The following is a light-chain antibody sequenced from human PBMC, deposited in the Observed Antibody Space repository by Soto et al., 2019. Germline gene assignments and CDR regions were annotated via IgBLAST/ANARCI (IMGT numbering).Light chain of an antibody. CDR2: GAS. J-gene: IGKJ4*01. CDR3: QQYAASPIT. V-gene: IGKV3-20*01. Sequence: EIVLTQSPGTLSLSPGERATLSYRASQSVAKNYLAWYQRKPGQAPRLLVYGASSRATGIPDRFSGSGSGTDFALTISRLEPEDFAVFYCQQYAASPITFGGGTKVEIK. CDR1: QSVAKNY.